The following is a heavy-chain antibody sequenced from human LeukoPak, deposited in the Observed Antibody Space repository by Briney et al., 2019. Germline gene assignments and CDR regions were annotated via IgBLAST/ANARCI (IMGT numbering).Heavy chain of an antibody. CDR2: INPSGGST. CDR1: GYTFTSYY. D-gene: IGHD3-9*01. V-gene: IGHV1-46*01. J-gene: IGHJ5*02. Sequence: GASVKVSCKASGYTFTSYYMHWVRQAPGQGLEWMGIINPSGGSTSYAQKFQGRVTMTRDTSTSTVYMELSSLRSEDTAVYYCAREEGYFAWLLPFDPWGQGTLVTVSS. CDR3: AREEGYFAWLLPFDP.